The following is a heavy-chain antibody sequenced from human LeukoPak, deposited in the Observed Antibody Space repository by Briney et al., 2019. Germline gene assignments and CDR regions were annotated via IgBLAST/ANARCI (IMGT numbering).Heavy chain of an antibody. V-gene: IGHV4-39*01. Sequence: SETLSLTCTVSGGSITTTTYYWGWIRQPPGKGLEWIGSIYYSGNTYYNPSLKSRVTISVDTSKNQFSLKLSSVTAADTAVYYCARRLGQNLAAAGDWGQGTLVTVSS. CDR2: IYYSGNT. CDR3: ARRLGQNLAAAGD. D-gene: IGHD6-13*01. CDR1: GGSITTTTYY. J-gene: IGHJ4*02.